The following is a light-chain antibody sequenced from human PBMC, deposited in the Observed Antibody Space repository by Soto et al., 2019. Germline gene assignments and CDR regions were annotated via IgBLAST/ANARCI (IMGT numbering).Light chain of an antibody. J-gene: IGKJ2*01. CDR3: QQYGDSYS. CDR2: DAS. V-gene: IGKV1-5*01. Sequence: DIQMTQSPSTLSASVGDRVSITCRASHDIGKWLAWYQQKPGKAPKLLVYDASNLHDAVPSRFSGSGSGTHFSLTISDLQPDVFGTYYCQQYGDSYSFGEGTAIEI. CDR1: HDIGKW.